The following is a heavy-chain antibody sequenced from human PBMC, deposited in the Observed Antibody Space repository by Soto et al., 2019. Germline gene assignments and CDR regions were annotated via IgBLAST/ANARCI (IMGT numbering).Heavy chain of an antibody. D-gene: IGHD3-22*01. V-gene: IGHV4-30-4*01. Sequence: QVQLQGSGPGLVKPSQTLSLTCTVSGGSINDGDFYWSWIRQPPGKGLEWIGYIYYSGTTYFNPSLKSRVTLSIDTSRGQFSLQLSSVTAADTAVYYCARLFAYYDKEPGAFDVWGQGTMVTVSS. CDR3: ARLFAYYDKEPGAFDV. CDR1: GGSINDGDFY. J-gene: IGHJ3*01. CDR2: IYYSGTT.